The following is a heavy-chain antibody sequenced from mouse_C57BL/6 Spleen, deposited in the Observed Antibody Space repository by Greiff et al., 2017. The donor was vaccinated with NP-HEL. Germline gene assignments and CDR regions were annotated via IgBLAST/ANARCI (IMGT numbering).Heavy chain of an antibody. CDR3: ARYRLRYYFDY. CDR1: GYTFTSYW. J-gene: IGHJ2*01. D-gene: IGHD2-2*01. CDR2: INPSNGGT. V-gene: IGHV1-53*01. Sequence: VQLQQPGTELVKPGASVKLSCKASGYTFTSYWMHWVKQRPGQGLEWIGNINPSNGGTNYNEKFKSKATLSVDKSSSTAYMQLSSLTSEDSTVYYCARYRLRYYFDYWGQGTTLTVSS.